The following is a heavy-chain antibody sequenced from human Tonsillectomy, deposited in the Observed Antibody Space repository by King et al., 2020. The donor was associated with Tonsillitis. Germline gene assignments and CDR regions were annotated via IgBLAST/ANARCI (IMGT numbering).Heavy chain of an antibody. CDR3: AELEGATSPFFQPFDY. CDR2: ISGSGGSP. J-gene: IGHJ4*02. D-gene: IGHD1-26*01. CDR1: GFTFTTYA. V-gene: IGHV3-23*04. Sequence: VQLVESGGYLVQPGGSLRLSCAASGFTFTTYAMSWVRQAPGKGLEWVSVISGSGGSPYYADPVKVRFTISRDNSKNTLYLQMNGLRAEDTAVYYCAELEGATSPFFQPFDYWGQGTLVTV.